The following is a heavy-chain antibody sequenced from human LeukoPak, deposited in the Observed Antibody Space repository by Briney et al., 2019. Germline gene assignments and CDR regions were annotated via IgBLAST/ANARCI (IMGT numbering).Heavy chain of an antibody. CDR3: AKDIVVVVAATMFDY. CDR2: ISGSGGST. CDR1: GFTFSSYA. V-gene: IGHV3-23*01. Sequence: RPGGSLRLSCAASGFTFSSYAMSWVRQAPGKGLEWVSAISGSGGSTYYADSVKGRFTISRDNSKNTLYLQMNSLRAEDTAVYYCAKDIVVVVAATMFDYWGQGTLVTVSS. D-gene: IGHD2-15*01. J-gene: IGHJ4*02.